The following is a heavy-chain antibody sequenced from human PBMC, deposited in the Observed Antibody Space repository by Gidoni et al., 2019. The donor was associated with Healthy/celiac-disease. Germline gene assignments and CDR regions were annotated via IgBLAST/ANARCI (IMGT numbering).Heavy chain of an antibody. CDR3: ARDQALDIYYGSGSFYYYYGMDV. D-gene: IGHD3-10*01. CDR1: GGTFSSHA. V-gene: IGHV1-69*01. CDR2: IIPIFGTA. J-gene: IGHJ6*02. Sequence: QVQLVQSGAEVKKPGSSVKLSCKASGGTFSSHAIRRVRQAPGQGLEWMGGIIPIFGTANYAQKFQGRVTITADESTSTAYMELSSLRSEDTAVYYCARDQALDIYYGSGSFYYYYGMDVWGQGTTVTVSS.